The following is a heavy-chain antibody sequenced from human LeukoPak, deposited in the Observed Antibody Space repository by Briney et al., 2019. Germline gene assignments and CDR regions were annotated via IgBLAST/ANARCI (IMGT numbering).Heavy chain of an antibody. J-gene: IGHJ1*01. Sequence: ASVKVSCKASGYTFTNYGITWVRQAPGQGPEWMGWISASNGDTHYSEKFQDRITVTTDTSTSTACMELRSLVSDDTAVYYCARGPYCGSGDCYWEYFQHWGQGTLVTVSS. D-gene: IGHD2-21*02. V-gene: IGHV1-18*01. CDR1: GYTFTNYG. CDR2: ISASNGDT. CDR3: ARGPYCGSGDCYWEYFQH.